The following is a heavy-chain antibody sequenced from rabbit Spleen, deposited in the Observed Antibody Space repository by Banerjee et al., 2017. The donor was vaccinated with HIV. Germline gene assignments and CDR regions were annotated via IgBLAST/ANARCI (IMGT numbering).Heavy chain of an antibody. V-gene: IGHV1S45*01. Sequence: QEQLEESGGGLVKPEGSLTLTCKASGFPFSNKAVMCWVRQAPGKGLEWIACINTATGKAVYASWAKGRFTISKTSSTTVTLQVTRLTAADTATYFCARDTSSSFSSYGMDLWGPGTLVTVS. CDR3: ARDTSSSFSSYGMDL. J-gene: IGHJ6*01. CDR2: INTATGKA. D-gene: IGHD1-1*01. CDR1: GFPFSNKAV.